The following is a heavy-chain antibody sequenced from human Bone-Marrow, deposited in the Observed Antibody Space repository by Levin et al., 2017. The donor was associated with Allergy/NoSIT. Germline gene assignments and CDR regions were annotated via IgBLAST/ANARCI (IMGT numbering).Heavy chain of an antibody. CDR2: IKSKTDGGTT. D-gene: IGHD2-15*01. J-gene: IGHJ4*02. CDR3: TTAHCSGGSCYSMVDYGDYVFDY. Sequence: GESLKISCAASGFTFSNAWMSWVRQAPGKGLEWVGRIKSKTDGGTTDYAAPVKGRFTISRDDSKNTLYLQMNSLKTEDTAVYYCTTAHCSGGSCYSMVDYGDYVFDYWGQGTLVTVSS. CDR1: GFTFSNAW. V-gene: IGHV3-15*01.